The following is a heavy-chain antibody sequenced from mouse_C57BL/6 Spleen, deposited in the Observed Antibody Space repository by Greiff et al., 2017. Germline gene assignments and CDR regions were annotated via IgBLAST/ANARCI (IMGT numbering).Heavy chain of an antibody. CDR3: TGLLWLRQGVDY. D-gene: IGHD2-2*01. J-gene: IGHJ2*01. CDR1: GYNIKDDN. Sequence: VQLKESGAELVRPGASVKLSCTASGYNIKDDNMHWVKQRPEQGLEWIGWIDPENGDTEYASKFQGKATLTADTSSNTAYLQLNSLTSEDTAVYCCTGLLWLRQGVDYWGQGTTLTVSS. V-gene: IGHV14-4*01. CDR2: IDPENGDT.